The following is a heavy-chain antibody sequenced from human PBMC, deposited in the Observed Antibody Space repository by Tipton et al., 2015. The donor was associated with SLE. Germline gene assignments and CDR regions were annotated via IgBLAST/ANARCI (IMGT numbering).Heavy chain of an antibody. CDR1: GYSISSGYY. CDR3: ARDKRLHYDYIWGSYSFDY. V-gene: IGHV4-38-2*02. D-gene: IGHD3-16*01. CDR2: IYHSGST. J-gene: IGHJ4*02. Sequence: TLSLTCAVSGYSISSGYYWGWIRQPPGKGLEWIGSIYHSGSTYYNPSLKSRVTISVDTAKNQFSLKLSSVTAADTAVYYCARDKRLHYDYIWGSYSFDYWGQGTLVTVSS.